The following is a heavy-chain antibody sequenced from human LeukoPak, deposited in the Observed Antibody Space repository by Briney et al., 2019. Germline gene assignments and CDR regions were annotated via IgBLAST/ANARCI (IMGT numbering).Heavy chain of an antibody. J-gene: IGHJ6*03. V-gene: IGHV4-38-2*02. Sequence: SETLSLTCTVSGYSISSGYYWGWIRQPPGKGLEWIGSIYHSGSTYYNPSLKSRVIISVDTSKNQFSLKLSSVTAADTAVYYCARVAGNGPGIAVAGTRGYYYYYYYMDVWGKGTTVTVSS. CDR3: ARVAGNGPGIAVAGTRGYYYYYYYMDV. CDR1: GYSISSGYY. CDR2: IYHSGST. D-gene: IGHD6-19*01.